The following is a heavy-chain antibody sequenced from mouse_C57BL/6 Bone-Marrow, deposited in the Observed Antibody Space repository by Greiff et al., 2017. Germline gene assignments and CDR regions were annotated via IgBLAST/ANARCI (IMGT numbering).Heavy chain of an antibody. Sequence: EVKLVESGGGLVKPGGSLKLSCAASGFTFSSYGMSWVRQTPDKRLEWVATISSGGSYTYYPDSVKGRFTISRDNDKKTLYLQMSSLKSEDTAMYDCASPGFAWFAYWGQGTLVTVSA. J-gene: IGHJ3*01. CDR3: ASPGFAWFAY. CDR2: ISSGGSYT. CDR1: GFTFSSYG. V-gene: IGHV5-6*03.